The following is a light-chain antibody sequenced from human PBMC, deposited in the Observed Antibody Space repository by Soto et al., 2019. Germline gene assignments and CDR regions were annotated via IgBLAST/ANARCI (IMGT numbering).Light chain of an antibody. V-gene: IGKV1-33*01. CDR1: QDISTY. CDR3: QQYDSPSIT. J-gene: IGKJ5*01. CDR2: DAS. Sequence: DIQMTQSPSSLSASVGDRVTITCQASQDISTYLNWYQQKPGKAPKLLIYDASKLERGVPSRFSGSRSGTDFTFTISSLQPEDLETYYCQQYDSPSITFGQGTQLESK.